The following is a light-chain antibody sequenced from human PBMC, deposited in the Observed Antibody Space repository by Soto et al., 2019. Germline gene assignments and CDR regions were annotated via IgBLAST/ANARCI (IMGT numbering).Light chain of an antibody. CDR2: AIS. J-gene: IGKJ4*01. Sequence: DIQMTQSPSSVSASVGDRVTITCRASQPVSSWLAWYHQKPGEAPKLLIYAISSLQTGVPSRFSGSGSGTYFTLTISSLQPEDFASYYCQEANSFTFGGGTKVEIK. V-gene: IGKV1-12*02. CDR3: QEANSFT. CDR1: QPVSSW.